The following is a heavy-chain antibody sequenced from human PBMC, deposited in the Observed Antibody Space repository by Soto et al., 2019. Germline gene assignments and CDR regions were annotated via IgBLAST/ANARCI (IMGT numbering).Heavy chain of an antibody. CDR3: ARVGGQSYYAMDV. J-gene: IGHJ6*01. Sequence: QVQLVQSGAEVKKPGASVKVSCKTSGYTFTSYGITWVRQAPGQGLEWMGWISTYNGNTNYAQKLQDRVTMTTDTSPSTAYMEVWSLRSDGTGVYYCARVGGQSYYAMDVWGQGSTVSVSS. V-gene: IGHV1-18*01. CDR2: ISTYNGNT. D-gene: IGHD2-15*01. CDR1: GYTFTSYG.